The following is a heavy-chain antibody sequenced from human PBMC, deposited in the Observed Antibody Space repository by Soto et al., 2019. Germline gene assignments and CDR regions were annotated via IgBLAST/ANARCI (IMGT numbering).Heavy chain of an antibody. Sequence: VASVKVSCKASGYTFTSYGISWVRQAPGQGLEWMGWISAYNGNTNYAQKLQGRVTMTTDTSTSTAYMELRSLRSDDTAVYYCARDQGRIAVAGTIDYWGQGTLVTVSS. J-gene: IGHJ4*02. CDR2: ISAYNGNT. CDR3: ARDQGRIAVAGTIDY. V-gene: IGHV1-18*01. D-gene: IGHD6-19*01. CDR1: GYTFTSYG.